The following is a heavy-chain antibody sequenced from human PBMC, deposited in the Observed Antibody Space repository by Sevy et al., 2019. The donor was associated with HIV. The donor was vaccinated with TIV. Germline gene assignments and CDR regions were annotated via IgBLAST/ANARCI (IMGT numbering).Heavy chain of an antibody. D-gene: IGHD1-26*01. Sequence: GGSLRLSCAASGFTFSSYSMNWVRQAPGKGLEWVSYISSSSSTIYYADSVKGRFTISSDNAKNSLYLQMNSLRDEDTAVYYCARDLRERAGFYFDYWGQGTLVTVSS. V-gene: IGHV3-48*02. CDR3: ARDLRERAGFYFDY. CDR2: ISSSSSTI. J-gene: IGHJ4*02. CDR1: GFTFSSYS.